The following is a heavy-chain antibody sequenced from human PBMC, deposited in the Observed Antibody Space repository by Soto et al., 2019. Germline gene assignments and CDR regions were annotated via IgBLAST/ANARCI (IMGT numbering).Heavy chain of an antibody. CDR1: GFAFSSYG. Sequence: GGSLRLSCAASGFAFSSYGMNWVRQAPGEGLEWVSYIGSRSATIYYADSVKGRFTISRDNAKNSLYLQMNSLRVDDTAMYYCARLPYPWGWFDPWGQGTLVTVSS. V-gene: IGHV3-48*01. CDR3: ARLPYPWGWFDP. CDR2: IGSRSATI. D-gene: IGHD3-16*01. J-gene: IGHJ5*02.